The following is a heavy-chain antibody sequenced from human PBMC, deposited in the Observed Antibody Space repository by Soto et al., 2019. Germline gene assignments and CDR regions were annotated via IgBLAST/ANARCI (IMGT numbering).Heavy chain of an antibody. CDR3: ARSLVATGYFDY. Sequence: QVQLQQWGAGLLKPSETLSLTCAVFGGSFSAYYWRWIRQSPGKGLEWIGEINHSGSTNYNPSLKSRVTISVDTSKTHFSLKLNSVTAADTAVYFCARSLVATGYFDYWGQGTVVTVSS. CDR1: GGSFSAYY. CDR2: INHSGST. D-gene: IGHD5-12*01. J-gene: IGHJ4*02. V-gene: IGHV4-34*01.